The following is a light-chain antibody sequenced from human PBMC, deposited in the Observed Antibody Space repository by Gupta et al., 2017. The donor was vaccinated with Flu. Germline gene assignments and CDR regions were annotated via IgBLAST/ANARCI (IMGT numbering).Light chain of an antibody. V-gene: IGKV3-11*01. Sequence: TLSLSPGDRATLSCRASQSVTPFIAWYQQKPGQAPRLLIYEASNRATGITARFSGSGYGTDFTLTISSLEPEDFAVYYCQERSDWPPRITFGQGTRLEIK. CDR1: QSVTPF. CDR3: QERSDWPPRIT. J-gene: IGKJ5*01. CDR2: EAS.